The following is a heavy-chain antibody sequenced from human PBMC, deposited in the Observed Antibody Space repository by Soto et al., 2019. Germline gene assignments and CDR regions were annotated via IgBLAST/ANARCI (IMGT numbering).Heavy chain of an antibody. Sequence: ASVKVSCKASGYTFTSYAMHWVRQAPGQGLEWMGGIIPIFGTANYAQKFQGRVTITADESTSTAYMELSSLRSEDTAVYYCARARGSSSWWAFDIWGQVTMVTVSS. CDR3: ARARGSSSWWAFDI. CDR1: GYTFTSYA. D-gene: IGHD6-13*01. J-gene: IGHJ3*02. CDR2: IIPIFGTA. V-gene: IGHV1-69*13.